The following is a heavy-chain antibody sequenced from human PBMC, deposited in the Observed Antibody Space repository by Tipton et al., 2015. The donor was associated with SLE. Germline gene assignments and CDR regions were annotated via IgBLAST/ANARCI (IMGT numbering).Heavy chain of an antibody. CDR1: VGSFSSHA. CDR2: IIPIFGTP. CDR3: TRIPIADTDC. Sequence: QSGAEVKKSGSSVKVSCKASVGSFSSHAINWVRQAPGQGLEWMGGIIPIFGTPDYLQKFQGRVSITADMSTSTAYMELRSLRSDDTAVYYCTRIPIADTDCWGQGTLVTVSS. V-gene: IGHV1-69*06. J-gene: IGHJ4*02.